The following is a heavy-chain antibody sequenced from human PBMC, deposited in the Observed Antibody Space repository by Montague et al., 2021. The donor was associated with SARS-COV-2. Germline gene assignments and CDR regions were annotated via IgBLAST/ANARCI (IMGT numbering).Heavy chain of an antibody. J-gene: IGHJ6*03. CDR1: GFTFSAYS. CDR2: IKQDGAET. D-gene: IGHD6-25*01. V-gene: IGHV3-7*01. CDR3: AREGLDGSYMGV. Sequence: SLRLSCAASGFTFSAYSMTWVRQAPGRGLEGVANIKQDGAETYYVDSVKGRFTISRDNAKNSLYLQMNSLRAEDTAVYYCAREGLDGSYMGVWGKGTTVIVSS.